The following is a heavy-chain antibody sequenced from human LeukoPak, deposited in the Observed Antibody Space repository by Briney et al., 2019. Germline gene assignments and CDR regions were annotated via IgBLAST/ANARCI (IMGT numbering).Heavy chain of an antibody. J-gene: IGHJ2*01. V-gene: IGHV4-39*01. CDR1: GGSISSSSYY. Sequence: SETLSLSCTVSGGSISSSSYYWGWIRQPPGKGLEWIGSIYYSGSTYYNPSLKSRVTISVDTSKNQFSLKLSSVTAADTAVNYCARLQDGSPYYDFWSGYSYFDLWGRGTLVTVSS. CDR2: IYYSGST. CDR3: ARLQDGSPYYDFWSGYSYFDL. D-gene: IGHD3-3*01.